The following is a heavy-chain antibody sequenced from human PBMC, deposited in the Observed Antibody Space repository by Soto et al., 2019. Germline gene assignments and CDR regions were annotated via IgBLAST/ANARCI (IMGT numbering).Heavy chain of an antibody. CDR2: INAGNGNT. Sequence: QVQLVQSGAEVKKPGASVKVSCKASGYTFTSYAXXXXXXXXXXXLEWMGWINAGNGNTKYSQKFQGRVTITRDTXXXXXXXXXXXXXXXXXXXXXXXXSXXXXXAIGYWGQGTLVTVSS. CDR1: GYTFTSYA. V-gene: IGHV1-3*01. D-gene: IGHD2-2*02. CDR3: XXSXXXXXAIGY. J-gene: IGHJ4*02.